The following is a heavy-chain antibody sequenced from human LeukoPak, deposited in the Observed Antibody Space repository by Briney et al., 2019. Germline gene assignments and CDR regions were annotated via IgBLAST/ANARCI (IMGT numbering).Heavy chain of an antibody. CDR2: INPNSGGT. Sequence: ASVTVSCKASGYTFTGYYMHWVRQAPGQGLEWMGWINPNSGGTNYAQKFQGRVTMTRDTSISTAYMELSRLRSDDTAVYYCAREELVLRFLEWLLLGLDYWGQGTLVTVSS. CDR3: AREELVLRFLEWLLLGLDY. D-gene: IGHD3-3*01. CDR1: GYTFTGYY. J-gene: IGHJ4*02. V-gene: IGHV1-2*02.